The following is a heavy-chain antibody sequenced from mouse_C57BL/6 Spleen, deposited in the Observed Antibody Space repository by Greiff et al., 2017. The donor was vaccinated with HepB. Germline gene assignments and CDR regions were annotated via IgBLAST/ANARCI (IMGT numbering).Heavy chain of an antibody. CDR2: IDPSDSYT. D-gene: IGHD1-1*01. V-gene: IGHV1-69*01. CDR1: GYTFTSYW. Sequence: QVQLQQPGAELVMPGASVKLSCKASGYTFTSYWMHWVKQRPGQGLEWIGEIDPSDSYTNYNQKFKGKSTLTVDKSSSTAYMQLSSLTSEDSAVYYCARAYYYGSIHWYFDVWGTGTTVTVSS. CDR3: ARAYYYGSIHWYFDV. J-gene: IGHJ1*03.